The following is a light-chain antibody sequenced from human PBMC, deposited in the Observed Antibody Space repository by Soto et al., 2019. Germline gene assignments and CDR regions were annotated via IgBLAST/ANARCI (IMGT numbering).Light chain of an antibody. CDR2: EGT. V-gene: IGLV2-23*01. CDR1: SSEVGNYNL. Sequence: QSALTQPASVSGSPGQSITISCTGTSSEVGNYNLASWYQQHPGEAPKLMIYEGTKRPSGVSNRFSGSKFGNTASLTISGLQAEDEVDYYCCSYAGDSTWVFGGGTKVTVL. J-gene: IGLJ3*02. CDR3: CSYAGDSTWV.